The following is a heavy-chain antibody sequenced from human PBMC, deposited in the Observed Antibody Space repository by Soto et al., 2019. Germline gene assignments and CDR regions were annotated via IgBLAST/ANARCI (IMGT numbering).Heavy chain of an antibody. CDR1: GGTFXSYT. CDR2: IIPILGIA. D-gene: IGHD4-4*01. Sequence: GASVKVSCKASGGTFXSYTISWVRQAPGQGLEWMGRIIPILGIANYAQKFQGRVTITADKSTSTAYMELSSLRSEDTAVYYCARETVTMDYYYYYYMDVWGKGTTVTVSS. V-gene: IGHV1-69*04. J-gene: IGHJ6*03. CDR3: ARETVTMDYYYYYYMDV.